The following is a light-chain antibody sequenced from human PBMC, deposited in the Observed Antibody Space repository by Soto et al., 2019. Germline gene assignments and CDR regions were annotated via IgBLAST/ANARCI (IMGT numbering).Light chain of an antibody. J-gene: IGLJ2*01. CDR3: AAWDASLNAHVA. Sequence: QSVLTQPPSASGTPGQRVTISCSGSSSNMGSNTVNWYQQLPGTAPKLLIYNNHQRPSGVPDRFSGSKSGTSASLAISGLQSEDEADYYCAAWDASLNAHVAFGGGTKLTVL. CDR1: SSNMGSNT. CDR2: NNH. V-gene: IGLV1-44*01.